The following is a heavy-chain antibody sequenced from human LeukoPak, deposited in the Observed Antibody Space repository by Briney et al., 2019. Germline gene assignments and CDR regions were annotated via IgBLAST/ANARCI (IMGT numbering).Heavy chain of an antibody. Sequence: GASVKVSCKASGYTFTSYGISWVRQAPGQGIEWMGWISAYNGNTNYAQKLQGRVTMTTDTSTSTAYMELRSLRSDDTAVYYCARNLGYCSGGSCYAHYYYGMDVWGQGTTVTVSS. CDR2: ISAYNGNT. CDR3: ARNLGYCSGGSCYAHYYYGMDV. D-gene: IGHD2-15*01. J-gene: IGHJ6*02. V-gene: IGHV1-18*01. CDR1: GYTFTSYG.